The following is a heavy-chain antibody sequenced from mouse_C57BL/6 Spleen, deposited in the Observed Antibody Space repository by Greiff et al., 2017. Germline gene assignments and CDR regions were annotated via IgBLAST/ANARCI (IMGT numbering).Heavy chain of an antibody. Sequence: VQLQQPGAELVKPGASVKLPCKASGYTFTSYWMHWVKQRPGQGLEWIGMIHPNSGSTNYNEKFKSKATLTVDKSSSTAYMQLSSLTSEDSAVYYCARPSPYYAMDYWGQGTSVTVSS. D-gene: IGHD4-1*01. CDR1: GYTFTSYW. J-gene: IGHJ4*01. V-gene: IGHV1-64*01. CDR2: IHPNSGST. CDR3: ARPSPYYAMDY.